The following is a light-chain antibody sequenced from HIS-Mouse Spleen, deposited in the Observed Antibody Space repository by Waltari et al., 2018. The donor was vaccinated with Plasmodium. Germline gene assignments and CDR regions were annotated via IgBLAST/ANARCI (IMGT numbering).Light chain of an antibody. CDR2: KAS. Sequence: DIQMPQSPSTLSASVGDSVTITCRASQSISSWLAWYQQKPGKAPKLLIYKASSLESGVPSRFSGSGSGTDFTLTISSLQPEDFATYYCQQSYSTWTFGQGTKVEIK. V-gene: IGKV1-5*03. J-gene: IGKJ1*01. CDR1: QSISSW. CDR3: QQSYSTWT.